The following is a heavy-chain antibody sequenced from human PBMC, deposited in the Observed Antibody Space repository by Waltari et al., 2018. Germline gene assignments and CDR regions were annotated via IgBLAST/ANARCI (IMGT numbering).Heavy chain of an antibody. J-gene: IGHJ4*02. CDR1: GGPISSGSYS. CDR3: ARVSFGELYD. Sequence: QVQLQESGPGLVKPSQTLSLTCTVSGGPISSGSYSRSWIRQPAGKGLEWIGRIYTSGSTNYNPSLKSRVTISVDTSKNQFSLKLSSVTAADTAVYYCARVSFGELYDWGQGTLVTVSS. D-gene: IGHD3-10*01. CDR2: IYTSGST. V-gene: IGHV4-61*02.